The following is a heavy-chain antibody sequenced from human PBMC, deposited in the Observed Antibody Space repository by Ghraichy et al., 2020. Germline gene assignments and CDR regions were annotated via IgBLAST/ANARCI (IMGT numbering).Heavy chain of an antibody. CDR1: GSSISSSSYY. J-gene: IGHJ4*02. CDR2: IYYSGST. V-gene: IGHV4-39*01. D-gene: IGHD3-16*01. CDR3: ARLQGAYYFDY. Sequence: SETLSLTCTVSGSSISSSSYYWGWIRQPPGKGLEWIGSIYYSGSTYYNPSLKSRVTISVDTSKNQFSLKLSSVTAADTAVYYCARLQGAYYFDYWGQGTLVTVSS.